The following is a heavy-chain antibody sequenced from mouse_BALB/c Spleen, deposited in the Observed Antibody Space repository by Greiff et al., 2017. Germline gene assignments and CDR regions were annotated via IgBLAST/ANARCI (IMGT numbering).Heavy chain of an antibody. CDR1: GYTFTDYA. Sequence: VQLQQSGAELVRPGVSVKISCKGSGYTFTDYAMHWVKQSHAKSLEWIGVISTYYGDASYNQKFKGKATMTVDKSSSTAYMELARLTSEDSAIFYCAITTVVQGWHLDVWGAGTTVTVAA. CDR3: AITTVVQGWHLDV. V-gene: IGHV1S137*01. D-gene: IGHD1-1*01. J-gene: IGHJ1*01. CDR2: ISTYYGDA.